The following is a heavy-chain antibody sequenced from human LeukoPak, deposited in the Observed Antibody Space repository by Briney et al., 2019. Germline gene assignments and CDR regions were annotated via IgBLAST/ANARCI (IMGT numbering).Heavy chain of an antibody. CDR1: G. Sequence: GXXWVRQAPGXXXEWXAVIWYDGSNKYYADSVKGRFTISRDNSKNTLYLQMNSLRAEDTAVYYCARDRVATPHYYFDYWGQGTLVTVSS. V-gene: IGHV3-33*01. J-gene: IGHJ4*02. CDR3: ARDRVATPHYYFDY. D-gene: IGHD5-12*01. CDR2: IWYDGSNK.